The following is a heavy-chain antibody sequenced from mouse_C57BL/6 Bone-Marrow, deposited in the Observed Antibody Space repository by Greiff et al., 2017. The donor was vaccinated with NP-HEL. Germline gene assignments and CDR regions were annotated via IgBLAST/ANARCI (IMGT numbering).Heavy chain of an antibody. Sequence: EVKVVESGGGLVQPKGSLKLSCAASGFSFNTYAMNWVRQAPGKGLEWVARIRSKSNNYATYYADSVKDRFTISRDDSESMLYLQMNNLKTEDTAMYYCVRHGPAYYGSSYWYFDVWGTGTTVTVSS. CDR3: VRHGPAYYGSSYWYFDV. V-gene: IGHV10-1*01. CDR1: GFSFNTYA. CDR2: IRSKSNNYAT. J-gene: IGHJ1*03. D-gene: IGHD1-1*01.